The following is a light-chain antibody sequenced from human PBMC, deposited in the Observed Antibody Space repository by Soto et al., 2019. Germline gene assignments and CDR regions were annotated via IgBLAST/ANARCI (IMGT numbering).Light chain of an antibody. CDR1: QSVTSSY. CDR3: QHYGNSPWT. V-gene: IGKV3-20*01. Sequence: EIVLTQSPGTLSLSPGERATLSCRASQSVTSSYLAWYQQKPGQAPRLPIYEASYRATGIPDRFSGSGSGTHFTLTISSLEPEDFAVYYCQHYGNSPWTFGQGTKVEIE. J-gene: IGKJ1*01. CDR2: EAS.